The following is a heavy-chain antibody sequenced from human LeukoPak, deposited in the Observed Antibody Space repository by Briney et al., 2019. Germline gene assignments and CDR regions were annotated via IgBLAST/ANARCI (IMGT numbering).Heavy chain of an antibody. CDR2: IKQDGSEK. CDR1: GFTFSSYW. Sequence: PGGSLRLSCAASGFTFSSYWMSWVRQAPGKGLEWVANIKQDGSEKSYVDSVKGRFTISRDNAKNSLYLQMNSLRAEDTAVYYCARDDILTGYSGLLDYWGQGTLVTVSS. J-gene: IGHJ4*02. CDR3: ARDDILTGYSGLLDY. V-gene: IGHV3-7*01. D-gene: IGHD3-9*01.